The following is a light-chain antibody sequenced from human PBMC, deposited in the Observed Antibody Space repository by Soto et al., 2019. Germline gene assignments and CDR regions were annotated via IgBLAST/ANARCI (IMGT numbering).Light chain of an antibody. CDR1: ISNIGSNS. J-gene: IGLJ1*01. Sequence: QSALAHPPSVSWTPGQRFIISFSGSISNIGSNSVNWYQQLPGTAPKLLIYINDQRPSGVPDRFSGSTSGTSVSLAISGLQSEDEADYYCASWDDRMKGYVFGTGTKVTVL. V-gene: IGLV1-44*01. CDR2: IND. CDR3: ASWDDRMKGYV.